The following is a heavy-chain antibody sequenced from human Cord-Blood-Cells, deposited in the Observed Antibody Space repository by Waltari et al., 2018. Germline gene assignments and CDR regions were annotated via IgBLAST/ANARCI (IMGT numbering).Heavy chain of an antibody. CDR3: TTSGVDYYDSSGYFDY. CDR2: IKSKTDGGTT. J-gene: IGHJ4*02. D-gene: IGHD3-22*01. CDR1: GFPFSHAW. V-gene: IGHV3-15*01. Sequence: ELQLVESGGGLVKPGGSLRLSCAASGFPFSHAWSSWVRQAPGKGLEWVGRIKSKTDGGTTDYAAPVKGRFTISRDDSKNTLYLQMNSLKTEDTAVYYCTTSGVDYYDSSGYFDYWGQGTLVTVSS.